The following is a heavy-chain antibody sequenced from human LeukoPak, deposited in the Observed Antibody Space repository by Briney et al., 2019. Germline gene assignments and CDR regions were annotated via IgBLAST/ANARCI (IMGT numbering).Heavy chain of an antibody. V-gene: IGHV3-30*03. CDR3: AGGWDFGDY. CDR1: GFTFSNYG. CDR2: ISSDGSNK. J-gene: IGHJ4*02. D-gene: IGHD1-26*01. Sequence: PGRSLRLSCAASGFTFSNYGMQWVRQAPGKGLVWVALISSDGSNKYYADPVKGRFTISRDNSKNTLYLQMDSLRTEDTALYYCAGGWDFGDYWGQGTLVTVSS.